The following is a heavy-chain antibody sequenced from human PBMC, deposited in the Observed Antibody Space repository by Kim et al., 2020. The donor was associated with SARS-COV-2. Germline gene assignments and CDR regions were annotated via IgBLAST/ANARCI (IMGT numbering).Heavy chain of an antibody. Sequence: ASVKVFCKASGYSFSTYAMNWVRQAPGQGLEWMGWSNTNTGNPTYAQGFTGRFVFSLDTSVSTAYLQISSLKADATAVYFCARASFDSSGYCRPDFDYWG. CDR1: GYSFSTYA. D-gene: IGHD3-22*01. V-gene: IGHV7-4-1*02. CDR3: ARASFDSSGYCRPDFDY. CDR2: SNTNTGNP. J-gene: IGHJ4*01.